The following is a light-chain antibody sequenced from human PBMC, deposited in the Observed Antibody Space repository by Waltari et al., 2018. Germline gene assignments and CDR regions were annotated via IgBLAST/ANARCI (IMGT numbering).Light chain of an antibody. Sequence: QSALTQPASVSGSPGQSITIPCTGTSSDLGRYTYVSWYQRHPGKAPRLMIYDVSKRPSGVSNRFSVSKSGNRASLTISGLQAEDEADYYCCSYAGRSPVVFGGGTKLTVL. CDR1: SSDLGRYTY. CDR2: DVS. J-gene: IGLJ2*01. CDR3: CSYAGRSPVV. V-gene: IGLV2-23*02.